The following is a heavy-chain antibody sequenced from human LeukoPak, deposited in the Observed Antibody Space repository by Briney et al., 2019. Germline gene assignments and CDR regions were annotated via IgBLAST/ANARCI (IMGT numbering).Heavy chain of an antibody. J-gene: IGHJ6*02. V-gene: IGHV1-69*04. CDR1: GGTFSSYA. D-gene: IGHD2-8*01. CDR2: IIPILGIA. CDR3: ARSLYADQYDGMDV. Sequence: SVKVSCKASGGTFSSYAISWVRQAPGQGPEWMGRIIPILGIANYAQKFQGRVTITADKSTSTAYMELSSLRSEDTAVYYCARSLYADQYDGMDVWGQGTTVTVSS.